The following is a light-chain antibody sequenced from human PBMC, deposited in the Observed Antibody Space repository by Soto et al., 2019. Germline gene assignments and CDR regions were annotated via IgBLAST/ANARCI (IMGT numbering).Light chain of an antibody. CDR3: QQSYSAPRGT. V-gene: IGKV1-39*01. Sequence: DIQMTQAPSSLSASVGDRVTITCRASQRISSHLNWYQQKVGKAPKLLIYAASSLQSGVPSRFSGSGSGTDFTLTISSLQPEDFATYYCQQSYSAPRGTFGQGTKVEIK. CDR1: QRISSH. J-gene: IGKJ1*01. CDR2: AAS.